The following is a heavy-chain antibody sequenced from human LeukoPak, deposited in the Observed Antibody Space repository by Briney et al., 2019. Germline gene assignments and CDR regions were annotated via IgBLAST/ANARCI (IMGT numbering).Heavy chain of an antibody. J-gene: IGHJ4*02. CDR1: GYTFTGYY. D-gene: IGHD3-22*01. V-gene: IGHV1-2*02. CDR3: ARRYYDSSGYYLFDY. Sequence: ASVKASCKASGYTFTGYYMHWVRQAPGQGLEWMGWINPNSGGTNYAQKFQGRVTMTRDTSISTAYMELSRLRSDDTAVYYCARRYYDSSGYYLFDYWGQGTLVTVSS. CDR2: INPNSGGT.